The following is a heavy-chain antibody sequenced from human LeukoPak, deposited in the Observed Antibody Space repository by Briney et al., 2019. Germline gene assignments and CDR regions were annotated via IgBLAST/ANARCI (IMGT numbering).Heavy chain of an antibody. CDR2: IKQDGGEI. J-gene: IGHJ4*02. D-gene: IGHD4-23*01. Sequence: SGGSLRLSCAASGFTLSSYWMSWVRQAPGKGLEWVANIKQDGGEINYVDSVKGRFTISRDNAKNSMLLQINSLRAEDTAVYYCARADYGGNLFFDYWGQGALVTVSS. V-gene: IGHV3-7*04. CDR3: ARADYGGNLFFDY. CDR1: GFTLSSYW.